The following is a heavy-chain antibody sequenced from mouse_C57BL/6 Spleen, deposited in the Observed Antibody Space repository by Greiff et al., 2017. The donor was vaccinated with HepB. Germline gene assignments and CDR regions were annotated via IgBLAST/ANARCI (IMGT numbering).Heavy chain of an antibody. D-gene: IGHD1-1*01. V-gene: IGHV1-22*01. J-gene: IGHJ3*01. CDR2: INPNNGRT. Sequence: EVQLQQSGPELVKPGASVKMSCKASGYTFTDYNMHWVKQSHGKSLEWIGYINPNNGRTSYNQKFKGKATLTVNKSSSTAYMELRSLTSEDSAVYYCARGGADSSSFAYWGQGTLVTVSA. CDR3: ARGGADSSSFAY. CDR1: GYTFTDYN.